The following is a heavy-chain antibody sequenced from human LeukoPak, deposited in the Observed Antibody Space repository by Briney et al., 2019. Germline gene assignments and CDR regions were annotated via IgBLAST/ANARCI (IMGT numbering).Heavy chain of an antibody. CDR2: IHPEGNEK. J-gene: IGHJ4*02. V-gene: IGHV3-7*04. CDR3: ARGDDFSGDH. D-gene: IGHD1-1*01. CDR1: GFTFSKIW. Sequence: PGGSLRLSCAVSGFTFSKIWMSWVRQAPGRGLEWVANIHPEGNEKYHVESVKGRFTISRDNAKNLLFLQMNGLRVEDTAVYYCARGDDFSGDHWGQGTLVTVSS.